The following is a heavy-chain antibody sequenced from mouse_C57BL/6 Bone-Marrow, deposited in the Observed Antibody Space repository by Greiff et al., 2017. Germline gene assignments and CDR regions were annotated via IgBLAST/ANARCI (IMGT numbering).Heavy chain of an antibody. V-gene: IGHV14-4*01. CDR3: TTSRYFDV. Sequence: EVKVEESGAELVRPGASVKLSCTASGFNIKDDYMHWVKQRPEQGLEWIGWIDPENGDTEYASKFKGKATITADTSSNTAYLQLSSLTSEDTAVYYCTTSRYFDVWGTGTTVTVSS. J-gene: IGHJ1*03. CDR2: IDPENGDT. CDR1: GFNIKDDY.